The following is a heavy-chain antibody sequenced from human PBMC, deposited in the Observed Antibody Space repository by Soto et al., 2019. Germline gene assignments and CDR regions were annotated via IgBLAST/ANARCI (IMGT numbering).Heavy chain of an antibody. D-gene: IGHD3-10*01. CDR1: GYTFTSYG. V-gene: IGHV1-18*04. J-gene: IGHJ5*02. CDR2: ISAYNGNT. CDR3: AKGPRSGSYFPLFDP. Sequence: ASVKFSCKASGYTFTSYGISWVRQAPGQGLEWMGWISAYNGNTNYAQKLQGRVTMTTDTSTSTAYMGLRSLRAEDTAVYYCAKGPRSGSYFPLFDPWGQGTLVTVSS.